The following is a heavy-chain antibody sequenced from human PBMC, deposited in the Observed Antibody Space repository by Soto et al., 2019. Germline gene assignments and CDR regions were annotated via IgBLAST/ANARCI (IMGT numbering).Heavy chain of an antibody. J-gene: IGHJ4*02. Sequence: QVQMVQSGPEVKMPGASVKVSCKTSGYTFTAYGLAWLRQAPGQRPERMGWVGTANDNPNYAVKFQARVTMPTDTSTATSYLELGSLRAGDTPVYYCASEFNTDSRSYYAFAYWGQGTLVSVS. CDR2: VGTANDNP. V-gene: IGHV1-18*01. D-gene: IGHD3-22*01. CDR1: GYTFTAYG. CDR3: ASEFNTDSRSYYAFAY.